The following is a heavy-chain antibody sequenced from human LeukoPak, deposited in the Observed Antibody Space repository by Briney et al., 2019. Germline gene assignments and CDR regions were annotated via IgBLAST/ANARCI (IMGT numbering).Heavy chain of an antibody. J-gene: IGHJ5*02. V-gene: IGHV4-34*01. CDR2: INHSGST. CDR1: GGSFSGYY. D-gene: IGHD3-22*01. Sequence: SETLSLTCAVYGGSFSGYYWSWIRQPPGKGLEWIGEINHSGSTDYNPSLKSRVTISVDTSKNQFSLKLSSVTAADTAVHYCARGLGYYYDSSGRNNWFDPWGQGTLVTVSS. CDR3: ARGLGYYYDSSGRNNWFDP.